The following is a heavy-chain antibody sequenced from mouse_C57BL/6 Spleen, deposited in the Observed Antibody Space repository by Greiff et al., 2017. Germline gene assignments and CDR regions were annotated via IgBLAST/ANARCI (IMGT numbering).Heavy chain of an antibody. J-gene: IGHJ2*01. Sequence: QVQLQQSGAELVQPGASVKLSCKASGYTFTGYYMNWVQQRPGRGLEWIGRINPNSGGTKYNEKFTGKATLTVDKPSSPAYMQLRSRTSEDSAVYYCATAVTEKAPDYGGQGTTRTVSS. D-gene: IGHD2-5*01. CDR2: INPNSGGT. CDR3: ATAVTEKAPDY. CDR1: GYTFTGYY. V-gene: IGHV1-72*01.